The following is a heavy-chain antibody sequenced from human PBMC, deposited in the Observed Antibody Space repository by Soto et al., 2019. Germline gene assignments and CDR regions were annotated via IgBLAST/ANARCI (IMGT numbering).Heavy chain of an antibody. CDR3: ARGGYGDSHAEYFQH. D-gene: IGHD4-17*01. CDR2: ISYDGSSK. V-gene: IGHV3-30-3*01. CDR1: GFTFSNYG. J-gene: IGHJ1*01. Sequence: QVQLVESGGGVVQPGRSLRLSCAASGFTFSNYGMHWVRQAPGKGLEWGAVISYDGSSKDYADSVKGRFTISRDNSKNTLYLQMNSLRVEDTAVYYCARGGYGDSHAEYFQHWGQGNLVTVSS.